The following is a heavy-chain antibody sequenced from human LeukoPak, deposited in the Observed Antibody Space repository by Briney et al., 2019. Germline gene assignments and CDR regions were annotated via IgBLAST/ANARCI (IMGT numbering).Heavy chain of an antibody. CDR2: IFYSGST. CDR1: GGSISSGGYS. D-gene: IGHD6-13*01. J-gene: IGHJ6*03. V-gene: IGHV4-39*07. Sequence: SETLSLTCAVSGGSISSGGYSWSWIRQPPGKGLEWIGNIFYSGSTYYSPSLKSRVTISVDTSKNQFSLKVSSVTAADTAVYYCARGASSWYYYYYMDVWGKGTTVTVS. CDR3: ARGASSWYYYYYMDV.